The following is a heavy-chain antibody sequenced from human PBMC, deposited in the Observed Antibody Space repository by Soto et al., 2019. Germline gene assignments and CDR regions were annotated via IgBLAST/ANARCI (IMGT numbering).Heavy chain of an antibody. CDR1: GYSCTTYW. J-gene: IGHJ3*02. V-gene: IGHV5-51*01. CDR3: ATPFLYGSGSYYAFDI. Sequence: GESLKISCKGSGYSCTTYWIGWVRQMPGKGLEWMGIIYPADSDTRYSPSFQGQVTISADKSISTAYLQWSSLKASDTAMYYCATPFLYGSGSYYAFDIWGQGTMVTVS. CDR2: IYPADSDT. D-gene: IGHD3-10*01.